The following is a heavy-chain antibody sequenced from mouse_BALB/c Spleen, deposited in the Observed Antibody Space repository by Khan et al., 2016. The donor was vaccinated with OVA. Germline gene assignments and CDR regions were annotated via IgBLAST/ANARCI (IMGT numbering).Heavy chain of an antibody. CDR2: IDPFSGST. CDR1: GYSFTTYY. J-gene: IGHJ3*01. Sequence: EVQLQQSGPELMKPGASVKISCMASGYSFTTYYIHWVMQSHGKSHEWIGYIDPFSGSTTYNQKFKGKATLTVEKSSSTAYIHLRNLTSEDSAVYYCTSHGYVAWFTYWGQGTLVTVSA. V-gene: IGHV1S135*01. D-gene: IGHD2-2*01. CDR3: TSHGYVAWFTY.